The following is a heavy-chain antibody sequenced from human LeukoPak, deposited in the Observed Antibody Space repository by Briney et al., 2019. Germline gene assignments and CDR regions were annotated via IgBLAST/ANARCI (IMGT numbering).Heavy chain of an antibody. D-gene: IGHD6-25*01. V-gene: IGHV1-3*01. CDR2: INGGNGNT. Sequence: ASVKVSCKASGYTFTSYAMHWVRQAPGQRLEWMGWINGGNGNTKYSQKLQGRVTITRDTSASTAYMELRSLRSEDTAVFYCARGPPRLNWFDPWGQGTLVTVSS. CDR1: GYTFTSYA. CDR3: ARGPPRLNWFDP. J-gene: IGHJ5*02.